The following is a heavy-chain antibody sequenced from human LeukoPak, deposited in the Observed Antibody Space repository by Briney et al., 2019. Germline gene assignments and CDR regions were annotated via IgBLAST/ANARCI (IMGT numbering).Heavy chain of an antibody. CDR1: GGSISSGDYY. J-gene: IGHJ5*02. D-gene: IGHD3-22*01. CDR2: IYYSGST. Sequence: SQTLSLTCTVSGGSISSGDYYWSWIRQPPGQGLEWIGYIYYSGSTYYNPSLKSRVTISVDTSKNQFSLKLSSVTAADTAVYYCARDEYYYDSSGYQRYNWFDPWGQGTLVTVSS. CDR3: ARDEYYYDSSGYQRYNWFDP. V-gene: IGHV4-30-4*01.